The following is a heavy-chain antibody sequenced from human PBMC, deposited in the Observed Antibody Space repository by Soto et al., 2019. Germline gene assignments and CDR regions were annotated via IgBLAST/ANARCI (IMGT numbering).Heavy chain of an antibody. CDR1: GGTFSSYT. CDR3: ARGVAVAAVDY. J-gene: IGHJ4*02. D-gene: IGHD6-19*01. CDR2: IIPILGIA. V-gene: IGHV1-69*02. Sequence: QVQLVQSGAEVKKPGSSVKVSCKASGGTFSSYTISWVRQAPGQGLEWMGRIIPILGIANYAQKFQGRVTITADKSTSTAYMELRSLRSEDTAVYYCARGVAVAAVDYWGQGTLVTVSS.